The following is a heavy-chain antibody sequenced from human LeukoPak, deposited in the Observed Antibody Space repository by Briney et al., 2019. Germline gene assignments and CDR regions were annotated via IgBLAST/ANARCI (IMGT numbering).Heavy chain of an antibody. CDR3: ARLGSQGGVAALDY. V-gene: IGHV3-74*01. CDR1: GFTFSSYW. Sequence: PGESLRLSCAASGFTFSSYWMHWVRQAPGKGLVWVSRINSDGSSTSYADSVKGRFTISRDNAKNTLYLQMNSLRAEDTAVYYCARLGSQGGVAALDYWGQGTLVTVSS. J-gene: IGHJ4*02. D-gene: IGHD6-25*01. CDR2: INSDGSST.